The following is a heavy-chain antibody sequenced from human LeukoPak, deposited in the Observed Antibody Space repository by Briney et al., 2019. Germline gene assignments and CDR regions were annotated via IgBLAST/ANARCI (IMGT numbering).Heavy chain of an antibody. Sequence: PSETLSLTCTVSGGSISSSSYYWGWIRQPPGKGLEWIVSIYYSGSTYSNPSLKSRVTISVDTSKNQFSLKLSSVTAADTAVYYCERQSTHDIDYWGEGTLVTVSS. CDR3: ERQSTHDIDY. V-gene: IGHV4-39*01. CDR2: IYYSGST. CDR1: GGSISSSSYY. D-gene: IGHD5/OR15-5a*01. J-gene: IGHJ4*02.